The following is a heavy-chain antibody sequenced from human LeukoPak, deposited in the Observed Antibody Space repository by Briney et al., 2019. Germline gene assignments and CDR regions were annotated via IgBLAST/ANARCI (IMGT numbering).Heavy chain of an antibody. D-gene: IGHD3-16*01. J-gene: IGHJ4*02. CDR3: ARWGWGFFDY. CDR1: GGSFSGYY. CDR2: INHSGST. Sequence: SETLSLTCAVYGGSFSGYYWSWIRQPPGKGLEWIGEINHSGSTNYNLSLKSRVTISVDTSKNQFSLKLSSVTAADTAVYYCARWGWGFFDYWGQGTLVTVSS. V-gene: IGHV4-34*01.